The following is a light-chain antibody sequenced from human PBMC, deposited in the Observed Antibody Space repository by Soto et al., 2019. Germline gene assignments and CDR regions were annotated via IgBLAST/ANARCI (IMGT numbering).Light chain of an antibody. CDR1: SGDVGAYNY. CDR2: HVS. Sequence: QSVLTQPASVSGPPGQSITISCTGTSGDVGAYNYVSWYQQYPGKAPRLIIYHVSNLPSGVSDRFSGSKSGSSASLTISGLQAEDEADYYCSSYTSTSTYVFGTGTKLTVL. V-gene: IGLV2-14*01. CDR3: SSYTSTSTYV. J-gene: IGLJ1*01.